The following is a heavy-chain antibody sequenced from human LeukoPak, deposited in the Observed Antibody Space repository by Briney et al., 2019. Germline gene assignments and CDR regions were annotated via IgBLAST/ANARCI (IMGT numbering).Heavy chain of an antibody. CDR1: GGSLSIYY. D-gene: IGHD3-10*01. CDR2: VFASGIT. Sequence: SETLSLTCTVSGGSLSIYYWNWIRQPAGKGLEWIGRVFASGITNYNPSLKSRVTMSVDTSKNQFSLNLRSVTAADTAVYYCARESSGTYYDPLGYMDVWGNGTTVIVSS. J-gene: IGHJ6*03. V-gene: IGHV4-4*07. CDR3: ARESSGTYYDPLGYMDV.